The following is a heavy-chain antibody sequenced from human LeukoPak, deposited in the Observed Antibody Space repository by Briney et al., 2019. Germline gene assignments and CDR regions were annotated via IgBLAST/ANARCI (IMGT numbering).Heavy chain of an antibody. J-gene: IGHJ3*02. V-gene: IGHV3-30-3*01. CDR1: GFTFSSYV. CDR2: MSYDGGKK. D-gene: IGHD1-26*01. Sequence: AGGSLRLSCAASGFTFSSYVIHWVRQAPGKGLEWVAAIMSYDGGKKYYADSVKGRFTISRDNSKKMLYLQMNSLRAEDTAVYYCARVPSGSYYLGAFDIWGQGTMVTVS. CDR3: ARVPSGSYYLGAFDI.